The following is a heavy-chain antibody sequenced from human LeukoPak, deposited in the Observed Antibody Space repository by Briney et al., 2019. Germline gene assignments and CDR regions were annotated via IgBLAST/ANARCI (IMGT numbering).Heavy chain of an antibody. J-gene: IGHJ4*02. V-gene: IGHV3-23*01. CDR3: AKDLRIAVAGYWGYFDS. Sequence: PGGSLRLSCAASGFTFSTYAMNWVRQAPGKGLEWVSAISGNGVATYYADSVRGRFTISRDNSKNTLYVQMNSLRAGDTAVYYCAKDLRIAVAGYWGYFDSWGQGSLVTVSS. CDR2: ISGNGVAT. D-gene: IGHD6-19*01. CDR1: GFTFSTYA.